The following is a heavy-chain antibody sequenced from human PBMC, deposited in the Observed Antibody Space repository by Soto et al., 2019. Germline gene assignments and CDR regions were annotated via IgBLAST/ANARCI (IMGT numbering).Heavy chain of an antibody. J-gene: IGHJ6*02. D-gene: IGHD6-19*01. V-gene: IGHV3-23*01. Sequence: GGSLRLSCAASGFTFSSYAMSWVRQAPGKGLEWVSAISGSGGSTYYADSVKGRFTISRDNSKNTLYLQMNSLRAEDSAVYYCAKRRRSSGWTDYYYYYGMDVWGQGTTVTVSS. CDR3: AKRRRSSGWTDYYYYYGMDV. CDR2: ISGSGGST. CDR1: GFTFSSYA.